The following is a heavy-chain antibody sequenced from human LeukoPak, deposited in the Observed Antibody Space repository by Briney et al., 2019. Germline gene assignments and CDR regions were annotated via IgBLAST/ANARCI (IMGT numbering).Heavy chain of an antibody. Sequence: GGPLRLSCAASGFTFSSYDMSWVRQAPGKGLEWVSGFGGGGGPTYYAASVTGRLTISRDNSKNTLYLQMNSLRADDAAVYDCAKDRRQLANFDYWGQGTLVTVSS. CDR1: GFTFSSYD. CDR3: AKDRRQLANFDY. J-gene: IGHJ4*02. V-gene: IGHV3-23*01. D-gene: IGHD6-13*01. CDR2: FGGGGGPT.